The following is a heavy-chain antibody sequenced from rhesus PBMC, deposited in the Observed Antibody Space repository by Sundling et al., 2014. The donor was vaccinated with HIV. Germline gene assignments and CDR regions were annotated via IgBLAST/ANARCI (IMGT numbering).Heavy chain of an antibody. D-gene: IGHD6-25*01. CDR2: IYSTSGNT. J-gene: IGHJ4*01. CDR3: VRGSRYTGSWSRFDY. Sequence: QVQLQESGPGLLKPSETLSLTCAVSGGSVSGHFGWGWVRQPPGKGLDWIGTIYSTSGNTFYNPSLKSRVTISTDTSKNQFSLKLNSVTVADTAVYYCVRGSRYTGSWSRFDYWGQGVLVTVSS. CDR1: GGSVSGHFG. V-gene: IGHV4-76*01.